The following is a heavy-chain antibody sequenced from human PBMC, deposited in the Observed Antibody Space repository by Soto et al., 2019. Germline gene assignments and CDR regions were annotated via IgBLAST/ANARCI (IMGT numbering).Heavy chain of an antibody. CDR1: GYTFTSYA. J-gene: IGHJ5*02. D-gene: IGHD3-10*01. CDR3: ARGFRLGFDP. Sequence: QVQLVQSGAEKKKPGASVKVSCKASGYTFTSYAIHWVRQAPGQRLEWMGWINAGNGNTKYSQKCXRRVTITSDTPATTGYRELSSLGAEDTAGYYCARGFRLGFDPWGQGTLVIGSS. CDR2: INAGNGNT. V-gene: IGHV1-3*05.